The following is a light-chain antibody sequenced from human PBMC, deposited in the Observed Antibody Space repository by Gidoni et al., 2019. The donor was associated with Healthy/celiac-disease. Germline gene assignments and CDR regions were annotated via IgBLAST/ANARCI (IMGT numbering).Light chain of an antibody. V-gene: IGLV1-40*01. CDR2: GNS. CDR3: QSYDSSLSGHVV. J-gene: IGLJ2*01. Sequence: QPVLTQPPSVSGAPGQRVTISCPGSSSNIGAGYDVHWYQQLPGTAPKLLIYGNSNRPSGVPDRFSGSKSGTSASLAITGLQAEDEADYYCQSYDSSLSGHVVFGGGTKLTVL. CDR1: SSNIGAGYD.